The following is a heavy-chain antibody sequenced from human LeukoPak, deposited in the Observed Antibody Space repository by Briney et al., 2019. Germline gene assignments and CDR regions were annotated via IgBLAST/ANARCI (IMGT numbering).Heavy chain of an antibody. CDR3: ATRDYGYYYGMDV. CDR1: GITVRSNY. V-gene: IGHV3-66*01. CDR2: IYSGGNT. Sequence: GGSLRLSCAASGITVRSNYMSWVRQAPGKGLEWVSIIYSGGNTYYTDSVKGRFTISRDYSKNTLYLQMHSLRAEDTAVYYCATRDYGYYYGMDVWGQGTTAIVSS. D-gene: IGHD4-17*01. J-gene: IGHJ6*02.